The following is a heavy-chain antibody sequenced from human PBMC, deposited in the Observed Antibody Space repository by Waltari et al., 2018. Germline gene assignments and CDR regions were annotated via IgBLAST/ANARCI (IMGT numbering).Heavy chain of an antibody. V-gene: IGHV3-23*01. CDR3: GKDGGGDTNLKFFQH. CDR2: IKGADDST. D-gene: IGHD1-26*01. J-gene: IGHJ1*01. Sequence: EVQLLESGGGLVQPGGSLRLSCGASGFSFNNYAMNWVRQGPGKGLEWVSTIKGADDSTYYADSVKGRFTISRDKFRNTLYLQMNSLRSEETGIYYCGKDGGGDTNLKFFQHWGQGTLVSVSS. CDR1: GFSFNNYA.